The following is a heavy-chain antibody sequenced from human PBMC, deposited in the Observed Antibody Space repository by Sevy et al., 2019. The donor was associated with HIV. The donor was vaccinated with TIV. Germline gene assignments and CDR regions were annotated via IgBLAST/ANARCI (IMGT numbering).Heavy chain of an antibody. CDR3: ATTKDYYDSSGYPFDY. CDR1: GYSVIEFS. D-gene: IGHD3-22*01. V-gene: IGHV1-24*01. CDR2: FDPEDDET. J-gene: IGHJ4*02. Sequence: ASVKVSCKVSGYSVIEFSMHWVRQAPGKGPEWMGTFDPEDDETIYAQKIQGRVTMTEDTSTDTAYMELSSLRSEDTAVYYCATTKDYYDSSGYPFDYWGQGTLVTVSS.